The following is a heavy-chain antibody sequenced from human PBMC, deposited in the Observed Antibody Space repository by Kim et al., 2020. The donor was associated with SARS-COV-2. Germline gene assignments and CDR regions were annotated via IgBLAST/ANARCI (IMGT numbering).Heavy chain of an antibody. Sequence: SETLSLTCAVSGGSISSSNWWSWVRQPPGKGLEWIGEIYHSGSTNYNPSLKSRVTISVDKSKNQFSLKLSSVTAADTAVYYCARVPPPYYYYGMDVWGQGTPVTVSS. CDR2: IYHSGST. J-gene: IGHJ6*02. CDR1: GGSISSSNW. V-gene: IGHV4-4*02. CDR3: ARVPPPYYYYGMDV.